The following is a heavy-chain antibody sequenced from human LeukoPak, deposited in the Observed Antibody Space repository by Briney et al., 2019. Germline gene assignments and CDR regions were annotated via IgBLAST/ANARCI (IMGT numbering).Heavy chain of an antibody. V-gene: IGHV3-74*01. Sequence: GGSLRLSCAASGFTFSSNWMHWVRQAPGKELVWVSRINSDGSSTSYADSVKGRFTISRDNAQNTLYLQMNSLRAEDTAVYYCAREGITLVRGANRSYGMDVWGQGTTVTASS. CDR3: AREGITLVRGANRSYGMDV. J-gene: IGHJ6*02. CDR1: GFTFSSNW. CDR2: INSDGSST. D-gene: IGHD3-10*01.